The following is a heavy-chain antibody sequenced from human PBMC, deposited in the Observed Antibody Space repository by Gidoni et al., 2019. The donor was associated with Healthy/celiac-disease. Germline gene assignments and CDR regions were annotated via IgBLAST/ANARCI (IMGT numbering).Heavy chain of an antibody. V-gene: IGHV4-34*01. CDR1: GGSFSDYY. Sequence: QVQLQPWGAGLLKPSETLSLTCAVDGGSFSDYYWRWIRKPPGKGLEWIGEINHSGSTNYNPSLKSRVTISVDTSKNQFSLKLSSVTAADTAVYYCARNYCSSTSCYYAGWFDPWGQGTLVTVSS. D-gene: IGHD2-2*01. CDR3: ARNYCSSTSCYYAGWFDP. J-gene: IGHJ5*02. CDR2: INHSGST.